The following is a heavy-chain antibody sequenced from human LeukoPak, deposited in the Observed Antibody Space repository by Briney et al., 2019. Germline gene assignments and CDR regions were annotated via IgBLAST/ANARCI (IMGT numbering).Heavy chain of an antibody. CDR1: GFTFSSYA. V-gene: IGHV3-64*01. Sequence: GGSLRLSCAASGFTFSSYAMHWVRQAPGKGLEYVSAISSNGGSTYYANSVKGRFTISRDNSKNTLYLQMGSLRAEDMAVYYCARSDILTGYYGMDVWGQGTTVTASS. CDR2: ISSNGGST. CDR3: ARSDILTGYYGMDV. J-gene: IGHJ6*02. D-gene: IGHD3-9*01.